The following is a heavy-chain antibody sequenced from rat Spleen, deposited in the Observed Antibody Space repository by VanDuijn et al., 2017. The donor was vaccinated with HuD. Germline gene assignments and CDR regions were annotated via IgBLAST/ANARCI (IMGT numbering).Heavy chain of an antibody. Sequence: EVQLVESGGGLVQPGRSMKLSCAASGFTFSNYYMAWVRQAPTMGLEWVTSISPSGGATYYRDSVKGRFTISRDNTKNTLYLQMDNLRSEDTATYYCTRAGYLRDWYFDFWGPGTMVTVSS. V-gene: IGHV5-25*01. CDR2: ISPSGGAT. D-gene: IGHD2-2*01. CDR3: TRAGYLRDWYFDF. CDR1: GFTFSNYY. J-gene: IGHJ1*01.